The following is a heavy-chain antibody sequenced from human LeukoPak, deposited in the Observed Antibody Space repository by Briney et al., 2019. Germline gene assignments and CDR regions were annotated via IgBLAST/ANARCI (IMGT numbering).Heavy chain of an antibody. CDR2: IYPGDSDT. Sequence: GESLKISCKGSEFSFVSYWIAWVRQMPGKGLEWMGIIYPGDSDTRYSPSFQGQVTISADKSISTAYLQWSSLKASDTAMYYCARGGDYCSSTSCYAPHYYYGMDVWGQGTTVTVSS. D-gene: IGHD2-2*01. J-gene: IGHJ6*02. CDR1: EFSFVSYW. V-gene: IGHV5-51*01. CDR3: ARGGDYCSSTSCYAPHYYYGMDV.